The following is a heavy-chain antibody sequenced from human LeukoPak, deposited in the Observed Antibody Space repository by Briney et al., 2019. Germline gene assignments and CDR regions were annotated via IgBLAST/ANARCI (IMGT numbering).Heavy chain of an antibody. J-gene: IGHJ5*02. CDR3: ARGTLRLGDLSLSNYFDP. D-gene: IGHD3-16*02. Sequence: SETLSLTCTVSGGSTNSYFWSWIRQRPGKGLEWIGLIYYAASTNYNPSLKSRVTISVDTSKSQLSLKLSSVTAADTALYYCARGTLRLGDLSLSNYFDPWGQGTLVTVSS. V-gene: IGHV4-59*12. CDR2: IYYAAST. CDR1: GGSTNSYF.